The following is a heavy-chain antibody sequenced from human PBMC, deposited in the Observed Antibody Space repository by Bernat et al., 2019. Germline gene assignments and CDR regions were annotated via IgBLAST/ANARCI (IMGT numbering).Heavy chain of an antibody. Sequence: QLHLQESGPGLVKPSETLSLTCAVSGDSISSTSYYWGWVRQPPGKGLEWIGSFYNSGCTYYNPSLKSPVTISVDTSSSQLSLELSSVTAADTAVYYCERRIRAAAGLYYFDYWCEGILVTVSS. CDR2: FYNSGCT. V-gene: IGHV4-39*01. D-gene: IGHD6-13*01. J-gene: IGHJ4*02. CDR3: ERRIRAAAGLYYFDY. CDR1: GDSISSTSYY.